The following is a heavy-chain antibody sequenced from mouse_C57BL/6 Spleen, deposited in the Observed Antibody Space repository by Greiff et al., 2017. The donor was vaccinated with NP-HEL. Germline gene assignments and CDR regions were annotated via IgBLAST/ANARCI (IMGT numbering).Heavy chain of an antibody. CDR1: GYTFTSYG. CDR2: IYPRSGNT. D-gene: IGHD1-1*01. Sequence: VQLQESGAELARPGASVKLSCKASGYTFTSYGISWVKQRTGQGLEWIGEIYPRSGNTYYNEKFKGKATLTADKSSSTAYMELRSLTSEDSAVYFCARDYGSNYYAMDYWGQGTSVTVSS. V-gene: IGHV1-81*01. CDR3: ARDYGSNYYAMDY. J-gene: IGHJ4*01.